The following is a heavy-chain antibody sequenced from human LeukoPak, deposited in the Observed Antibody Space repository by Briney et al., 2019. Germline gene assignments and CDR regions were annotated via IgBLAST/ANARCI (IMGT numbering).Heavy chain of an antibody. Sequence: SETLSLTCTVSGGSVCSGSYYWGWIPQPTGKGLEWHGYLYYNGGTNYNPSLKSRVTISVDTSKNQVSLKLSSVTAADTAVYDCARETTVTTYNNYCYYGMDVWGKGTTVTVSS. CDR3: ARETTVTTYNNYCYYGMDV. V-gene: IGHV4-61*01. J-gene: IGHJ6*04. CDR2: LYYNGGT. D-gene: IGHD4-17*01. CDR1: GGSVCSGSYY.